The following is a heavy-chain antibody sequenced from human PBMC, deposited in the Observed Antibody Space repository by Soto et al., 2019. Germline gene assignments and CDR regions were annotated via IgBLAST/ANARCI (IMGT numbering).Heavy chain of an antibody. J-gene: IGHJ6*03. V-gene: IGHV1-8*01. CDR1: GYAFTSYD. D-gene: IGHD3-3*01. CDR2: MNPNSGNT. CDR3: ARETGDFWSGYYMQGYYYYMDV. Sequence: ASVKVSCKASGYAFTSYDINWVRQATGQGLEWKGWMNPNSGNTGYAQKFQGRVTMTRNTSISTAYMELSSLRSEDTAVYYCARETGDFWSGYYMQGYYYYMDVWGKGTTVTVSS.